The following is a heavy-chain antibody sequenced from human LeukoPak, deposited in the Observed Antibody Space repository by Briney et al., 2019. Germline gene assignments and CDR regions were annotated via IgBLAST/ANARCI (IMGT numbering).Heavy chain of an antibody. V-gene: IGHV4-34*01. CDR2: INHSGRT. CDR3: ARDPTTVVTLPYYFDF. D-gene: IGHD4-23*01. Sequence: SETLSLTCAVSGVSFFGSHWNWIRQSPEKGLEWIGEINHSGRTNYNASLKSRVTISVDTSKSHFFLKLTSVTAADTAVYYCARDPTTVVTLPYYFDFWGQGTLVTVSA. CDR1: GVSFFGSH. J-gene: IGHJ4*02.